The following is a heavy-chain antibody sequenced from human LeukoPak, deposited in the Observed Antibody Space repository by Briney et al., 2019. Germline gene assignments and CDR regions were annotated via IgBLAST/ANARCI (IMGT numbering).Heavy chain of an antibody. CDR1: AFTFSSYG. J-gene: IGHJ3*02. CDR2: ISGGGDTT. V-gene: IGHV3-23*01. D-gene: IGHD3-22*01. Sequence: PGGSLRLSCAASAFTFSSYGMSWVRQAPGRGLEWVSAISGGGDTTYYADSVRGRFTISRDNSRNTLYLQMNSLRAEDTAVYYCAKIARYCDSSGYPDLDPFDIWGQGTRVTVSS. CDR3: AKIARYCDSSGYPDLDPFDI.